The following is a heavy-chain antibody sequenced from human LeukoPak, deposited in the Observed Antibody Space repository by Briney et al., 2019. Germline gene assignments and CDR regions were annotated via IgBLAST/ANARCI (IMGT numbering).Heavy chain of an antibody. D-gene: IGHD2-2*01. V-gene: IGHV1-2*02. Sequence: ASVKVSRKPSVYALTGDYMQWVQQDPRERLEGMGWINPNSAGTNYAQKFQGRVTMTRDTSISTAYMELSRLRSDDTAVYYCAREQVPAAKVWCDPWGQGTVVTVPS. J-gene: IGHJ5*02. CDR1: VYALTGDY. CDR3: AREQVPAAKVWCDP. CDR2: INPNSAGT.